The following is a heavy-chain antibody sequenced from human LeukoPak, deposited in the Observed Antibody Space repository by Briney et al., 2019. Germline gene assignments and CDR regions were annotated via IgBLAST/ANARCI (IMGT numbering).Heavy chain of an antibody. V-gene: IGHV4-61*02. J-gene: IGHJ2*01. CDR1: GGSISSGSYY. Sequence: SETLSLTCTVSGGSISSGSYYWSWIRQPAGKGLEWIGRIYTSGSTNYNPSLKSRVTISVDTSKNQLSLKLSSVTAADTAVYYCARGGPGRVTTRYFDLWGRGTLVTVSS. D-gene: IGHD4-17*01. CDR2: IYTSGST. CDR3: ARGGPGRVTTRYFDL.